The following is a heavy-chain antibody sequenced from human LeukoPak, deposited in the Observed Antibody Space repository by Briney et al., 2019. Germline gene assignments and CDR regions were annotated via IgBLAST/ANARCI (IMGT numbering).Heavy chain of an antibody. J-gene: IGHJ5*02. CDR1: GYTFTSYY. CDR2: INPSGGSI. CDR3: ARDRVRMGATNNYWFDP. D-gene: IGHD1-26*01. Sequence: ASVTVSCTASGYTFTSYYMHWVRQAPGQGLEWMGIINPSGGSITYAQKFQGRVTMTRDTSTSTVYKELSSLRSEDTAVYYCARDRVRMGATNNYWFDPWGQGTLVTVSS. V-gene: IGHV1-46*01.